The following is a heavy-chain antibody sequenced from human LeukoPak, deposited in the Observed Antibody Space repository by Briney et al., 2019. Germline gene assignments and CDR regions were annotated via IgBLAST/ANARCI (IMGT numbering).Heavy chain of an antibody. CDR3: ATGTGYCSGGSCYDY. Sequence: SETLSLTCTVSGGSISSSSYYWGWIRQPPGKGLEWIGYIFHSGSTYYNPSLKSRVTILVDRSKNQFSLKLSSVTAADTAVYYCATGTGYCSGGSCYDYWGQGTLVTVSS. D-gene: IGHD2-15*01. CDR2: IFHSGST. CDR1: GGSISSSSYY. V-gene: IGHV4-39*07. J-gene: IGHJ4*02.